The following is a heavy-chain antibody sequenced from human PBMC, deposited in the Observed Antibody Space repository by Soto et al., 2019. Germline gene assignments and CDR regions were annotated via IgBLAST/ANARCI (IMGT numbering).Heavy chain of an antibody. Sequence: PSETLSLTCAVYGGSFSGYYWSWIRQPPGKGLEWIGEINHSGSTYYNPSLKSRVTISVDTSKNQFSLKLSSVTAADTAVYYCASFSRSSGYYFDYWGQGTLVTVSS. CDR1: GGSFSGYY. CDR2: INHSGST. J-gene: IGHJ4*02. D-gene: IGHD3-22*01. CDR3: ASFSRSSGYYFDY. V-gene: IGHV4-34*01.